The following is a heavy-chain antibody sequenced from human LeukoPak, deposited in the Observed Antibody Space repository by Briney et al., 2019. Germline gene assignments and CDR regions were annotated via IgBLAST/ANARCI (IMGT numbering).Heavy chain of an antibody. V-gene: IGHV3-23*01. CDR3: AKDGVVVPTVIVVVAYFDY. Sequence: PGGSLRLSCAASGFTFSSYAMSWVRQAPGKGLEWVSAISASGGSTYYADSVKGRFTISRDNSKNTLYLRMNSLRAEDTAVYYCAKDGVVVPTVIVVVAYFDYWGQGTLVTVSS. CDR2: ISASGGST. D-gene: IGHD3-22*01. CDR1: GFTFSSYA. J-gene: IGHJ4*02.